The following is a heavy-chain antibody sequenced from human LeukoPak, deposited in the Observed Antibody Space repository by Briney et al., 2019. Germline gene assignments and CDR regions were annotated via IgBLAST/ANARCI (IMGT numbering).Heavy chain of an antibody. CDR1: GGSISSYY. D-gene: IGHD3-9*01. V-gene: IGHV4-39*01. CDR3: ARQRGKMRYFDFVALDY. Sequence: SETLSLTCTVSGGSISSYYWSWIRQPPGKGLEWIGTIYSGGSTYYNPSLKSRVTISIDTSNNQFFLKLNSVTAADTAVYYCARQRGKMRYFDFVALDYWGQGTLVTVSS. J-gene: IGHJ4*02. CDR2: IYSGGST.